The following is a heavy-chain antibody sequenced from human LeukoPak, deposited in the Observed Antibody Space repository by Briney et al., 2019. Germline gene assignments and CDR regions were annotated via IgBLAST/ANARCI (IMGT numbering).Heavy chain of an antibody. CDR3: GKRLYGDYGLDY. J-gene: IGHJ4*02. CDR1: GFTFSSYA. V-gene: IGHV3-23*01. D-gene: IGHD4-17*01. Sequence: PGGSLRLSCAASGFTFSSYAMNWVRQAPGKGLEWVSSITDSGGGTYYADSMKGRFTITRDNSKNTLYLQMNSLRAEDTAVYYCGKRLYGDYGLDYWGQGTLVTVSS. CDR2: ITDSGGGT.